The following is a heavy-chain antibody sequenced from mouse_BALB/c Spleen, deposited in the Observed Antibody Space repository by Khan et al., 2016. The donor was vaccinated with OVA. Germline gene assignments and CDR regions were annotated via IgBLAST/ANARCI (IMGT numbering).Heavy chain of an antibody. Sequence: VQLQESGAELVKPGASVKLSCKASGYPFTSYYVYWVKQRPGQGLEWIGDINPSNGDTYFNEKFKSKATLTVDKSSSTAYMQVSSLTSEDSAVYYCTRGGYGGFASWGQGTLVTVSA. V-gene: IGHV1-53*01. CDR3: TRGGYGGFAS. CDR2: INPSNGDT. J-gene: IGHJ3*01. CDR1: GYPFTSYY. D-gene: IGHD2-2*01.